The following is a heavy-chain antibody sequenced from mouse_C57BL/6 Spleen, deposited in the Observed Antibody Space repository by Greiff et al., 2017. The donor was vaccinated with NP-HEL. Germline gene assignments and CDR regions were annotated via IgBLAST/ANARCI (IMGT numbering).Heavy chain of an antibody. CDR3: ARGSQPVVLDY. CDR1: GYTFTDYY. CDR2: INPYNGGT. V-gene: IGHV1-19*01. J-gene: IGHJ2*01. Sequence: VQLQQSGPVLVKPGASVKMSCKASGYTFTDYYMNWVKQSHGKSLEWIGVINPYNGGTSYNQKFKGKATLTVDKSSSTAYMELNSLTSEDSAVYYCARGSQPVVLDYWGQGTTLTVSS. D-gene: IGHD1-1*01.